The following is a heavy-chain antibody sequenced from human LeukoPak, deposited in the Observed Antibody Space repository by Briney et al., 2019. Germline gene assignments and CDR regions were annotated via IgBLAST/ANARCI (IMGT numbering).Heavy chain of an antibody. CDR3: ARDFVYYYDSSGYYYVIGRGIDY. CDR2: INTNTGNP. CDR1: GYTFTSYA. J-gene: IGHJ4*02. Sequence: ASVKVSCKASGYTFTSYAMNWVRQAPGQGLEWMGWINTNTGNPTYAQGFTGRFVFSLDTSVSTAYLQISSLKAEDTAVYYCARDFVYYYDSSGYYYVIGRGIDYWGQGTLVTVSS. D-gene: IGHD3-22*01. V-gene: IGHV7-4-1*02.